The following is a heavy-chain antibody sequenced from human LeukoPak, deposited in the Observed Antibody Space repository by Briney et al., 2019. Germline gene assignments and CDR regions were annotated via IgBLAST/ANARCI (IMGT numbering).Heavy chain of an antibody. D-gene: IGHD3-10*01. J-gene: IGHJ6*03. Sequence: PSETLSLTCAVYGWSFSGYYWSWIRQPPGKGLEWIGEINHSGSTNNNPSLKNRLTISVDTSNNQFLLKLSSVTAADTAVYYCARARLTMVRGVIYYSSYMDVWGKGTTVTVSS. CDR3: ARARLTMVRGVIYYSSYMDV. V-gene: IGHV4-34*01. CDR1: GWSFSGYY. CDR2: INHSGST.